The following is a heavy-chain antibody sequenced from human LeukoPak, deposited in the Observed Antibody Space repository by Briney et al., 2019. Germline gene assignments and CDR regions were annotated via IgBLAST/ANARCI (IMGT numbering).Heavy chain of an antibody. CDR2: IRYNAGEK. Sequence: GAPVKVSCKASGDTFTDYFVHWVRQAPGQGLEWMGCIRYNAGEKTSAQKFQGRVTMTRDTSITTASMELSSLESDDTAVYYCAREAQGTYRFLDWGQGTLVTVSS. CDR3: AREAQGTYRFLD. D-gene: IGHD1-1*01. CDR1: GDTFTDYF. J-gene: IGHJ4*02. V-gene: IGHV1-2*02.